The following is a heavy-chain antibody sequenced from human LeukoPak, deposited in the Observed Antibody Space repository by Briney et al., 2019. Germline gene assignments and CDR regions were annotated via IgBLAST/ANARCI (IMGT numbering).Heavy chain of an antibody. D-gene: IGHD3-10*01. V-gene: IGHV3-53*01. CDR1: GFTVSSNY. CDR3: AKGRGYNSGSPLDD. CDR2: IYSGGDT. Sequence: GGSLRLSCAASGFTVSSNYMSWVRQAPGKGLEWVSIIYSGGDTYYADSVMGRFTTSRDNSKNTLYLQMYSLRADDTALYYCAKGRGYNSGSPLDDWGQGTLVTVSS. J-gene: IGHJ4*02.